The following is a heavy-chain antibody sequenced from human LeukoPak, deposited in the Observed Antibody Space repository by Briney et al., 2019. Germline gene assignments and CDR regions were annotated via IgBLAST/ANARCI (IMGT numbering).Heavy chain of an antibody. CDR2: INPSGSST. J-gene: IGHJ4*02. CDR1: GYSFTSHY. V-gene: IGHV1-46*01. Sequence: ASVKVSCKASGYSFTSHYMHWVRQAPGQGLEWMGLINPSGSSTLYAQKFQGRVTMTTDKSTSTAYMELSSLRSEDTAVYYCAREAVVVVAATLRAPYFDYWGQGTLVTVSS. CDR3: AREAVVVVAATLRAPYFDY. D-gene: IGHD2-15*01.